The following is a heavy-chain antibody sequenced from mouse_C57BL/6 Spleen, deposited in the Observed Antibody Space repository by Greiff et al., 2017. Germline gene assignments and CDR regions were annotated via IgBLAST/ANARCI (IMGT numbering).Heavy chain of an antibody. D-gene: IGHD2-4*01. CDR1: GYTFTDYY. Sequence: VQLQQSGAELVRPGASVKLSCKASGYTFTDYYINWVKQRPGQGLEWIARIYPGSGNTYYNEKFKGKATLTAEKSSSTAYMELRSLTSEDSAVYFCARGGDYVPLFAYWGQGTLVTVSA. CDR2: IYPGSGNT. J-gene: IGHJ3*01. CDR3: ARGGDYVPLFAY. V-gene: IGHV1-76*01.